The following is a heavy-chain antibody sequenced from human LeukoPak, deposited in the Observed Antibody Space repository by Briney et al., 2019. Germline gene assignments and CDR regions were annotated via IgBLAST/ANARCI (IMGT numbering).Heavy chain of an antibody. Sequence: GGSLRLSCAASGFTFSNYWMTWVRQAPGKGLEWVATIKQDGSEIYYVDSVKGRFTISRDNAKNSLYLQMNSLRTEDTALYYCARSPYSSGNYGRLDYWGQGTLVTVSS. D-gene: IGHD3-22*01. CDR2: IKQDGSEI. CDR3: ARSPYSSGNYGRLDY. CDR1: GFTFSNYW. J-gene: IGHJ4*02. V-gene: IGHV3-7*03.